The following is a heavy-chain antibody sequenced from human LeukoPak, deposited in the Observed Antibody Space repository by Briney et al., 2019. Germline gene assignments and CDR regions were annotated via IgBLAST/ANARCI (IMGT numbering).Heavy chain of an antibody. D-gene: IGHD2-2*01. CDR3: ATLRDIVLVATTPTDV. V-gene: IGHV3-23*01. Sequence: GGSLRLSCAASGFTFSSYAMSWVRQAPGKGLEWVSAISGSGGSTYYADSVKGRFTISRDNFNNALYLQMNGLRLGDTAVYYCATLRDIVLVATTPTDVWGKGTTVIVSS. J-gene: IGHJ6*04. CDR2: ISGSGGST. CDR1: GFTFSSYA.